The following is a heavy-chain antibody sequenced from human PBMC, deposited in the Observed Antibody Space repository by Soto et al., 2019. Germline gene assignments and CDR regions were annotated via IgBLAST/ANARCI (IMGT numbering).Heavy chain of an antibody. CDR1: GFTFSSYA. Sequence: QVQLVESGGGVVQPGRSLRLSCAASGFTFSSYAMHWVRQAPGKGLEWVAVISYDGSDKYYADSVKGRFTISRDNSKNTLNLHMNRLRADDTAVYYCAKALGELSPESYDYWGQGTLITVSS. V-gene: IGHV3-30*18. D-gene: IGHD3-16*02. CDR2: ISYDGSDK. J-gene: IGHJ4*02. CDR3: AKALGELSPESYDY.